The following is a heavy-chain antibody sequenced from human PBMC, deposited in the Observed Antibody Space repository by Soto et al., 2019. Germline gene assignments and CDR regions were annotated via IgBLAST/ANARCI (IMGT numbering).Heavy chain of an antibody. Sequence: SETLSLTCTVSGGSISSGGYSWTWIRQHPGKGLEWIGYIYYSGSTNYNPSLKSRVTISVDTSKNQFSLKLSSVTAADTAVYYCARVWGGAFDIWGQGTMVTVSS. CDR2: IYYSGST. V-gene: IGHV4-61*08. D-gene: IGHD3-10*01. CDR1: GGSISSGGYS. J-gene: IGHJ3*02. CDR3: ARVWGGAFDI.